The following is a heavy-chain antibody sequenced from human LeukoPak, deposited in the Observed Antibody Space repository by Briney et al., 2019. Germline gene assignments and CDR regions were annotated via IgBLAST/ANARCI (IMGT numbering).Heavy chain of an antibody. Sequence: RGSLRLSCAASGFTFSDHYMDWVRQAPGKGLEWVGRSRNKANSYTTEYAASVKGRFTVSRDDSKDLLYLRMSSLKIEDTAVYYCVRGKNSFDYWGRGTLVTVSS. CDR3: VRGKNSFDY. V-gene: IGHV3-72*01. J-gene: IGHJ4*02. CDR2: SRNKANSYTT. D-gene: IGHD2/OR15-2a*01. CDR1: GFTFSDHY.